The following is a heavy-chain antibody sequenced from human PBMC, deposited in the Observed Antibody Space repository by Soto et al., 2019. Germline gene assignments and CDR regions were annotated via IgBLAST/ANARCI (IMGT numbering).Heavy chain of an antibody. Sequence: QVQLAQSGAEVKKPGSSVKVSCKASGGTFSSYTISWVRQAPGQGLEWMGRIIPILGIANYAQKFQGRVTITADKTTSTAVVELSSLGSEDAAVYYCAGGEGGSGSYLGFWFDPWGQGTLVTVSS. V-gene: IGHV1-69*02. CDR2: IIPILGIA. CDR1: GGTFSSYT. CDR3: AGGEGGSGSYLGFWFDP. J-gene: IGHJ5*02. D-gene: IGHD3-10*01.